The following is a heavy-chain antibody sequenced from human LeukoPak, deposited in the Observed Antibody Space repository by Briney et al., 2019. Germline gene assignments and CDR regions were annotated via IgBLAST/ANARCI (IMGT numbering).Heavy chain of an antibody. V-gene: IGHV3-23*01. Sequence: GGSLRLSCAASGFTFSNYAISWVRQAPGKGLEWVSAISGSGGSTYYADSVKGRVTISRDNSKNTLYLQLNSLRAGDTAVYYCAKDRGISRPFQYWGQGTLVTVSS. J-gene: IGHJ4*02. CDR1: GFTFSNYA. CDR3: AKDRGISRPFQY. CDR2: ISGSGGST. D-gene: IGHD3-10*01.